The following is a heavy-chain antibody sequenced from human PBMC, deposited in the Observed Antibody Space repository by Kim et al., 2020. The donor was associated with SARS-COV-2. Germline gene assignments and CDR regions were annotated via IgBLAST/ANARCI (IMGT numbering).Heavy chain of an antibody. CDR2: IYPGDSDT. D-gene: IGHD6-19*01. V-gene: IGHV5-51*01. J-gene: IGHJ6*02. CDR3: ARRGDSSGWLGYYYYGMDV. Sequence: GESLKISCKGSGYSFTSYWIGWVRQMPGKGLEWMGIIYPGDSDTRYSPSFQGQVTISADKSISTAYLQWSSLKASDTAMYYCARRGDSSGWLGYYYYGMDVWGQGTTVTVSS. CDR1: GYSFTSYW.